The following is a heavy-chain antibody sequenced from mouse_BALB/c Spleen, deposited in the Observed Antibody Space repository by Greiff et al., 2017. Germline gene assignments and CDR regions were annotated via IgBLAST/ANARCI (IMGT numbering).Heavy chain of an antibody. Sequence: QVQLKESGPGILQPSQTLSLTCSFSGFSLSTSGMGVSWIRQPSGKGLEWLAHIYWDDDKRYNPSLKSRLTISKDTSSNQVFLKITSVDTADTATYYCARTLLRLPWFAYWGQGTLVTVSA. V-gene: IGHV8-12*01. J-gene: IGHJ3*01. CDR1: GFSLSTSGMG. CDR2: IYWDDDK. D-gene: IGHD1-2*01. CDR3: ARTLLRLPWFAY.